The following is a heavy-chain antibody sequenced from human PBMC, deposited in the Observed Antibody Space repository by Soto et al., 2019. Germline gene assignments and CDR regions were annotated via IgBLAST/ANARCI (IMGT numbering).Heavy chain of an antibody. CDR2: ITYDGLDKFT. CDR3: VKDRGGCWTFDT. D-gene: IGHD2-15*01. J-gene: IGHJ5*02. CDR1: GFTFSRDA. V-gene: IGHV3-30*04. Sequence: QVQLVESGGGVVQPGRSLRLSCAAAGFTFSRDAMHWVRQAPGKGLEWVAVITYDGLDKFTWYEESVEGRFTISRDNSKSMLYLEMNGLRLDDTAVYYCVKDRGGCWTFDTWGQGTLVTVSS.